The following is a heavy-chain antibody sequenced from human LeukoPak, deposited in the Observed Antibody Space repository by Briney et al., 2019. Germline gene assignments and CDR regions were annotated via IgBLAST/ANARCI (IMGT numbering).Heavy chain of an antibody. CDR2: ISSAGIAI. CDR3: ARSGYYGSGSYYSLNGFDS. J-gene: IGHJ5*01. D-gene: IGHD3-10*01. Sequence: PGGSLRLSCAASEFTFSSYSMNWVRQARRKGLGWISYISSAGIAIYYADSVMGRFTISRDNAKNSLYLQMNSLRGDDTAVYYCARSGYYGSGSYYSLNGFDSWGQGTLVTVSS. V-gene: IGHV3-48*01. CDR1: EFTFSSYS.